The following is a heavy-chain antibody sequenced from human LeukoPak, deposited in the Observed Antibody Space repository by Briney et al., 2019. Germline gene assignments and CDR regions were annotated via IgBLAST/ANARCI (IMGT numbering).Heavy chain of an antibody. CDR3: ARYPWAYYFDY. Sequence: SGGSLRLSCAASGLTFSSYSMNWVRQAPGKGLEWVSSISSSSSYIYYADSVKGRFTISRDNAKNSLYLQMNSLRAEDTAVYYCARYPWAYYFDYWGQGTLVTVSS. CDR1: GLTFSSYS. V-gene: IGHV3-21*01. CDR2: ISSSSSYI. J-gene: IGHJ4*02.